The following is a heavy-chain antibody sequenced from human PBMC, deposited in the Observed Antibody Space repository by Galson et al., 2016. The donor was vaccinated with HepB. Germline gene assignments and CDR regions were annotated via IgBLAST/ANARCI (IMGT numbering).Heavy chain of an antibody. CDR2: IIPIFGTA. CDR3: ASPYYDFWSGYYPSYYYYGMDV. CDR1: GGTFSSYA. J-gene: IGHJ6*02. D-gene: IGHD3-3*01. V-gene: IGHV1-69*06. Sequence: SVKVSCKASGGTFSSYAISWVRQAPGQGLEWMGGIIPIFGTANYAQKFQGRVTITADKSTSTAYMELSSLRSEDTAVYYCASPYYDFWSGYYPSYYYYGMDVWGQGTRSPSP.